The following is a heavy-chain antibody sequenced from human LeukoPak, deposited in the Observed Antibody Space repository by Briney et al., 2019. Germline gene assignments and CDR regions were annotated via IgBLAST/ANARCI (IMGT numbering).Heavy chain of an antibody. J-gene: IGHJ4*02. V-gene: IGHV3-30-3*01. CDR2: ISYDGSNK. D-gene: IGHD5-24*01. CDR1: GFTFSSYA. Sequence: GGSLRLSCAASGFTFSSYAMHWVRQAPGKGLEWVAVISYDGSNKYYADSVKGRFTISRDNSKNTLYLQMNSLRAEDTAVYYCARERGRRRDGYDFLDYWGQGTLVTVSS. CDR3: ARERGRRRDGYDFLDY.